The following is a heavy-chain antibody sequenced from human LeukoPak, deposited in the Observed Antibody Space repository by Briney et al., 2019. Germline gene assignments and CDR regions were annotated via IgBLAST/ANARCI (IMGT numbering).Heavy chain of an antibody. J-gene: IGHJ4*02. V-gene: IGHV4-39*01. CDR3: ARRGSGDHDY. CDR1: GGSISSSSYY. CDR2: IYYSGST. D-gene: IGHD4-17*01. Sequence: SETLSLTCTVSGGSISSSSYYWGWIRQPPGKGLEWIGSIYYSGSTYYNPSLKSRVTVSVGTSKNQFSLKLSSVTAADTAVYYCARRGSGDHDYWGQGTLVTVSS.